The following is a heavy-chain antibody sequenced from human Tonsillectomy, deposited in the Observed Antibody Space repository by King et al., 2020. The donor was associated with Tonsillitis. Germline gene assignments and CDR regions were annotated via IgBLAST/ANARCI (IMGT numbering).Heavy chain of an antibody. V-gene: IGHV1-69*12. CDR1: GGTFSSHA. Sequence: VQLVQSGAEVKKPGSSGKVSCKAAGGTFSSHAVSWVRQAPGQGLEWMGGIIPVVGTPNYSRKFQGRVTITADEFTSTAYMELSSLRLEDTAVYFCARDFRVESYYYYYGMNVWGQGTTVTVSS. CDR3: ARDFRVESYYYYYGMNV. CDR2: IIPVVGTP. J-gene: IGHJ6*02.